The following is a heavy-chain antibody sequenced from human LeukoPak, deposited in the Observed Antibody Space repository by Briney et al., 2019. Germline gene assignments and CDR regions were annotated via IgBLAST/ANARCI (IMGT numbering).Heavy chain of an antibody. D-gene: IGHD1-26*01. CDR2: IYYSGST. Sequence: SETLSLTCTVSGGSLSSSYWSWIRQPPGKGLEWIGYIYYSGSTNFNPSLKSRVTISVDTSKNQFSLKLSSVTAADTAVYYCARGPSGSYQYGMDVWGQGTAVTVSS. J-gene: IGHJ6*02. V-gene: IGHV4-59*01. CDR3: ARGPSGSYQYGMDV. CDR1: GGSLSSSY.